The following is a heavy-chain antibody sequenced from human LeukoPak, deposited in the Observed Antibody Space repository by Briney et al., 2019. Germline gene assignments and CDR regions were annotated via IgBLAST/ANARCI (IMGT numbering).Heavy chain of an antibody. CDR3: AKDVGPVRGAIITRIGVFDY. Sequence: GGSLRLSCAASGFTFDDYAMHWVRQAPGKGLEWVSGISWNSGSIGYADSVKGRFTISRDNAKNSLYLQMNSLRAEDTALYYCAKDVGPVRGAIITRIGVFDYWGQGTLVTVPS. D-gene: IGHD3-10*01. CDR1: GFTFDDYA. V-gene: IGHV3-9*01. CDR2: ISWNSGSI. J-gene: IGHJ4*02.